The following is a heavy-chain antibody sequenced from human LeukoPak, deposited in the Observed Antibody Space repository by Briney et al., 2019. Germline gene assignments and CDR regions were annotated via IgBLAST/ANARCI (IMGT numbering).Heavy chain of an antibody. J-gene: IGHJ4*02. CDR2: ISSSSSYI. V-gene: IGHV3-21*01. D-gene: IGHD3-22*01. CDR3: ARRTDYYDSSGYNGLIDY. Sequence: GGSLRLSCTVSGFTVSSNSMSRVRQAPGKGLEWVSSISSSSSYIYYADSVKGRFTISRDNAKNSLYLQMNSLRAEDTAVYYCARRTDYYDSSGYNGLIDYWGQGTLVTVSS. CDR1: GFTVSSNS.